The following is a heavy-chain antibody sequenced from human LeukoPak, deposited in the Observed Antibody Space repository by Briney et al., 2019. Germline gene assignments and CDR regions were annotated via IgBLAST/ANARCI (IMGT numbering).Heavy chain of an antibody. CDR1: GYTFTSYG. V-gene: IGHV1-18*01. CDR2: ISAYNGNT. Sequence: ASVKVSCKASGYTFTSYGISWVRQAPGQGLEWMGWISAYNGNTNYAQKLQGRVTMTTDTSTSTAYMELRSLRSGDTAVYYCARSLRQSVWGSYRPIDYWGQGTLVTVSS. CDR3: ARSLRQSVWGSYRPIDY. J-gene: IGHJ4*02. D-gene: IGHD3-16*02.